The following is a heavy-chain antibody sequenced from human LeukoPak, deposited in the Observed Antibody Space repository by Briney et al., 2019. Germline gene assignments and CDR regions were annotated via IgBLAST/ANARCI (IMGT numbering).Heavy chain of an antibody. D-gene: IGHD4-11*01. V-gene: IGHV3-7*01. J-gene: IGHJ4*02. Sequence: PGGSLRLSCVASGLTFSTYWMSWVRQAPGKGLEWVANIKEDGSEKYYVDSVKGRFTISRDNAKNSLYLQVNNLRAEDTAVYYCARDLYSNYAYWGQGTLVTVSS. CDR1: GLTFSTYW. CDR2: IKEDGSEK. CDR3: ARDLYSNYAY.